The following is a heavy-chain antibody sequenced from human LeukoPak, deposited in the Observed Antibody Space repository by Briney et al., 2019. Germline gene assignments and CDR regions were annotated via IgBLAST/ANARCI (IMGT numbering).Heavy chain of an antibody. V-gene: IGHV4-61*01. D-gene: IGHD5-18*01. CDR2: IYYSGST. CDR3: ARGYSFGYFNY. J-gene: IGHJ4*02. CDR1: GGSISSSSYY. Sequence: SETLSLTCTVSGGSISSSSYYWSWIRQPPGKGLEWIGFIYYSGSTNYNPSLKSRVTISVDTSKNQFSLKLTSVTAADTAVYYCARGYSFGYFNYWGQGTLVTVSS.